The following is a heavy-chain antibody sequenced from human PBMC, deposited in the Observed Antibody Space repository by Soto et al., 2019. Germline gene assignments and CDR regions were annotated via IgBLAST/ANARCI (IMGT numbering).Heavy chain of an antibody. CDR2: IYWDDDK. J-gene: IGHJ4*02. CDR1: GFSLTTSGVG. CDR3: AHRVLRTVFGLVTTNAIYFDF. V-gene: IGHV2-5*02. Sequence: QITLNESGPTVVRPTETLTLTCRFSGFSLTTSGVGVGWVRQSPGKAPEWLALIYWDDDKRYSESLKISLTIKKDTSKNKVVLTVANLDPTDTATYYCAHRVLRTVFGLVTTNAIYFDFWGQGTPVAVSS. D-gene: IGHD3-3*01.